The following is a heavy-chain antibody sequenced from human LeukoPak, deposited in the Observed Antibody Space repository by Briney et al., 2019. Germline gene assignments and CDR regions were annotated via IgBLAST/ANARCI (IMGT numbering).Heavy chain of an antibody. CDR2: ISYDGSNK. V-gene: IGHV3-30*18. J-gene: IGHJ4*02. Sequence: GGSLRLSCAASGFTFSSYGMHWVRQAPGKGLEWVAVISYDGSNKYYADSVKGRFTISRDNSKNTLYLQMNSLRAEDTALYYCAKDISHSSGYYFFDYWGQGTLVTVSS. CDR1: GFTFSSYG. D-gene: IGHD3-22*01. CDR3: AKDISHSSGYYFFDY.